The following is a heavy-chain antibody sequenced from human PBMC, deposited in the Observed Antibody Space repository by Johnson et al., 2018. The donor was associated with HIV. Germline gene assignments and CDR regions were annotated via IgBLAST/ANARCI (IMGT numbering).Heavy chain of an antibody. Sequence: VQLVESGGGLVQPGRSLRLSCAASGFTFDDYAMHWVRPAPWKGLAWVSGISWNSGSIGSADSVKGRFTISRDNAKNPLYLQMNSLRAEDTALYYCAKEAENSSCVPLDDAFDVCGQWTMVTVSS. CDR3: AKEAENSSCVPLDDAFDV. D-gene: IGHD6-13*01. CDR1: GFTFDDYA. V-gene: IGHV3-9*01. CDR2: ISWNSGSI. J-gene: IGHJ3*01.